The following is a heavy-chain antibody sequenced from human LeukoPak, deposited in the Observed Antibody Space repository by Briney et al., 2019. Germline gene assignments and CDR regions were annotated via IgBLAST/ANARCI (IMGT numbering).Heavy chain of an antibody. CDR1: GYTFTSYG. CDR2: ISAYNGNT. CDR3: ARARDGSGWSLRLPWFDP. Sequence: GASVKVSCKASGYTFTSYGISWVRQAPGQGLEWMGWISAYNGNTDYAQKLQGGVTMTTDTSTSTAYMELSSLRSEDTAVYYCARARDGSGWSLRLPWFDPWGQGTLVTVSS. J-gene: IGHJ5*02. V-gene: IGHV1-18*01. D-gene: IGHD6-19*01.